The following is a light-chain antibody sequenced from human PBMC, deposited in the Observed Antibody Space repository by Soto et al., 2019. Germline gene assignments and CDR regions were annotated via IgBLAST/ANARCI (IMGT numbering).Light chain of an antibody. CDR3: QQYGSSATWT. CDR2: GAS. V-gene: IGKV3-20*01. CDR1: QSVASNN. J-gene: IGKJ1*01. Sequence: EIVLTQSPGTLSLSPGERATLSCRASQSVASNNLAWYQQIPGQSPRILIYGASSRATGIPDRFSGSGSGTDFTLTISRLEPEDFAVYYCQQYGSSATWTFGQGTKVEIK.